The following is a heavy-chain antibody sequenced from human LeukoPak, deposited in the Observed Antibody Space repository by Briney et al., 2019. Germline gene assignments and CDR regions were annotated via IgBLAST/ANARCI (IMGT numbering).Heavy chain of an antibody. D-gene: IGHD1-26*01. CDR3: ATAGVGY. CDR1: GITFSSYA. CDR2: ISGNGFT. J-gene: IGHJ4*02. V-gene: IGHV3-23*01. Sequence: GGSLRLSCAASGITFSSYAMTWVRQAPGKGLEWVSAISGNGFTYYADSVKGRFTISRDNAKNSLYLQMNSLRAEDTAVYYCATAGVGYWGQGSLVTVSS.